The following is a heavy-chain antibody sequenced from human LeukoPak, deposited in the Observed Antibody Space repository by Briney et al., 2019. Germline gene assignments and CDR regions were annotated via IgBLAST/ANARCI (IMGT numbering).Heavy chain of an antibody. CDR2: VSSGGSTT. CDR3: AKEGVISETFDC. J-gene: IGHJ4*02. CDR1: GFKFSHYA. V-gene: IGHV3-23*01. D-gene: IGHD2-21*01. Sequence: GGSLSLSCVSSGFKFSHYAMHWVRQAPGKGLEWVSLVSSGGSTTYYADSVKGRFNVSRDNAKDTLFLQLNSLRAEDTAVYYCAKEGVISETFDCWGQGVLVTVSS.